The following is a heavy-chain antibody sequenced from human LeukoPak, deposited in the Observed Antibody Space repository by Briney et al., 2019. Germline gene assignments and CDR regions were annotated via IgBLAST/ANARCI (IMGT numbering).Heavy chain of an antibody. Sequence: PSETLSLTCTVSGGSISSSSYYWGWIRQPPGKGLEWIGSIYYSGSTYYNPSLKSRVTISVDTSKNQFSLKLGSVTAADTAVYYCARHPSARGYDFWSGYYTGPGDYFDYWGQGTLVTVSS. CDR3: ARHPSARGYDFWSGYYTGPGDYFDY. J-gene: IGHJ4*02. CDR1: GGSISSSSYY. V-gene: IGHV4-39*01. CDR2: IYYSGST. D-gene: IGHD3-3*01.